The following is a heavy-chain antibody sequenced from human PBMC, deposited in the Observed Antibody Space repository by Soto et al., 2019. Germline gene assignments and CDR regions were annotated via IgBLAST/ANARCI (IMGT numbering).Heavy chain of an antibody. D-gene: IGHD5-12*01. V-gene: IGHV3-23*01. CDR3: AKEKDGYS. Sequence: LRLSCAASGFTFGTYAMSWVRQAPGKGLEWVSTISGSAGSTYYADSVKGRFTISRDNSKDTLYLQMNSLRAEDTAVYYCAKEKDGYSWGQGTLVTVSS. CDR2: ISGSAGST. CDR1: GFTFGTYA. J-gene: IGHJ4*02.